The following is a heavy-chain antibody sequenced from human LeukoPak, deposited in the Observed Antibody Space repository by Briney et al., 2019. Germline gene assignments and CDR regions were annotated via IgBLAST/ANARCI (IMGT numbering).Heavy chain of an antibody. D-gene: IGHD3-22*01. CDR2: IYHSGST. Sequence: SSQTLSLTCAVSGGSISSGGYSWSWIRPPPGTGLGWIGYIYHSGSTYYHPSLKSRVTISVDPSKNQFSLKLSSVTAADMAVYYCARDGDSSGYPIGLWDYWGQGTLVTVSS. CDR1: GGSISSGGYS. CDR3: ARDGDSSGYPIGLWDY. J-gene: IGHJ4*02. V-gene: IGHV4-30-2*01.